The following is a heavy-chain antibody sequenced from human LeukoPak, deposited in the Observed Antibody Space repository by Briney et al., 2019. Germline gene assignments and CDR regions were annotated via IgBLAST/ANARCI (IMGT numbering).Heavy chain of an antibody. CDR1: GGSISSYY. CDR3: ARESDYYDSSGYYSPWFDP. Sequence: PSETLSLTCTVSGGSISSYYWRWLRQPPGKGLEWIGYIYYSESTNYNPSLKSRVTISVDTSKIQFSLKLSSVTAADTAVYYCARESDYYDSSGYYSPWFDPGATEPWSPCPQ. CDR2: IYYSEST. J-gene: IGHJ5*01. D-gene: IGHD3-22*01. V-gene: IGHV4-59*01.